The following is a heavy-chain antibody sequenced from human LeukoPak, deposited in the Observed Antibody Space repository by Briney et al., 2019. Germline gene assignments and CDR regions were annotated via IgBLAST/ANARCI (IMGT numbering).Heavy chain of an antibody. CDR2: ISGSGGSI. J-gene: IGHJ5*02. V-gene: IGHV3-23*01. D-gene: IGHD2-2*01. CDR1: GFTFSSYA. CDR3: ARAYCSSTSCQNWFDP. Sequence: PGGSLRLSCAASGFTFSSYAMSWVRQAPGKRLEWVFVISGSGGSIYYADSVKGRFTISRDNSKNTLYLQMNSLRAEDTAVCYCARAYCSSTSCQNWFDPWGQGTLVTVSS.